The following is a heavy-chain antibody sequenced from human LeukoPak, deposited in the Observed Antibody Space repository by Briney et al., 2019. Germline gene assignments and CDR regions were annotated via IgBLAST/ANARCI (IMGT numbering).Heavy chain of an antibody. D-gene: IGHD6-13*01. J-gene: IGHJ5*02. V-gene: IGHV4-38-2*01. CDR2: IYHSGST. Sequence: SEXLSLTCAVSGYSISSGYYWGWIRQPPGKGLEWIGSIYHSGSTYYNPSLKSRVTISVDTSKNQFSLKLSSVTAADTAVYYCARQLIAAAASWGQGTLVTVSS. CDR1: GYSISSGYY. CDR3: ARQLIAAAAS.